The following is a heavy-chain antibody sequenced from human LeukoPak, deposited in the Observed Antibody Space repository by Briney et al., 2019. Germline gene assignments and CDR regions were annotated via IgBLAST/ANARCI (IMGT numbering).Heavy chain of an antibody. CDR2: INPNSGGT. CDR3: ARVLRFLEWLSPYYYYGMDV. CDR1: GYTFTGYY. V-gene: IGHV1-2*06. Sequence: GASVKVSCKASGYTFTGYYMHWVRQAPGQGLEWMGRINPNSGGTNYAQKFQGRVTMTRDTSISTAYMELSRLRSDDTAVYYCARVLRFLEWLSPYYYYGMDVWGQGTTVTVSS. J-gene: IGHJ6*02. D-gene: IGHD3-3*01.